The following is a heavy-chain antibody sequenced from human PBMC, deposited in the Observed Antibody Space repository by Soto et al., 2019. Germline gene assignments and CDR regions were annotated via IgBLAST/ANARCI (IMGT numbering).Heavy chain of an antibody. CDR1: GYTFTNYG. D-gene: IGHD3-9*01. Sequence: QVQLVQSGAEVKKPGASVKVSCKASGYTFTNYGISWVRQAPGQGLEWMGWISAYNGNTNYAQKFQGRVTMTTDTSTSKGYMELRSLRSDDTAVYYCARAAYEILTGYYRRWGQGSLVSVSS. CDR2: ISAYNGNT. V-gene: IGHV1-18*01. CDR3: ARAAYEILTGYYRR. J-gene: IGHJ4*02.